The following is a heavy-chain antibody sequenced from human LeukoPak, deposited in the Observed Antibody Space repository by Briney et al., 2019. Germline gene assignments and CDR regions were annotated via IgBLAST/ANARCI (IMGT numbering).Heavy chain of an antibody. CDR2: ISSSSSTI. V-gene: IGHV3-48*02. CDR1: GCTFSSYS. D-gene: IGHD4-23*01. CDR3: LIGNYGGNSPFDY. Sequence: GGSLRLSCAASGCTFSSYSMNWVRQAPGKGLEWVSYISSSSSTIYYADSVKGRFTISRDNAKNSLYLQMNSLRDEDTAVYYCLIGNYGGNSPFDYWGQGTLVTVSS. J-gene: IGHJ4*02.